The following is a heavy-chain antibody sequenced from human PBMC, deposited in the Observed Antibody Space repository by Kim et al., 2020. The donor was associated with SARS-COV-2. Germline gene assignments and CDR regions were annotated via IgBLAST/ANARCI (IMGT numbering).Heavy chain of an antibody. V-gene: IGHV4-31*03. J-gene: IGHJ5*02. D-gene: IGHD3-9*01. CDR3: ATLRGPHYDILTGYYYNGFDP. Sequence: SETLSLTCTVSGGSISSGGYYWSWIRQHPGKGLEWIGYIYYSGSTYYNPSLKSRVTISVDTSKNQFSLKLSSVTAADTAVYYCATLRGPHYDILTGYYYNGFDPWGQGTLVTVSS. CDR2: IYYSGST. CDR1: GGSISSGGYY.